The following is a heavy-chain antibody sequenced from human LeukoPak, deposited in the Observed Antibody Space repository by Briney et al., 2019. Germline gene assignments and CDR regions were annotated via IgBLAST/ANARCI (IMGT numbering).Heavy chain of an antibody. CDR3: ARDRFFGGYEPYGMDV. V-gene: IGHV4-30-4*01. CDR1: GGSISSGDYY. Sequence: PSETLSLTCTVSGGSISSGDYYWSWIRQPPGKGLEWIGYIYYSGSTYYNPSLKSRVTISVGTSKNQFSLKLSSVTAADTAVYYCARDRFFGGYEPYGMDVWGQGTTVTVSS. J-gene: IGHJ6*02. D-gene: IGHD5-12*01. CDR2: IYYSGST.